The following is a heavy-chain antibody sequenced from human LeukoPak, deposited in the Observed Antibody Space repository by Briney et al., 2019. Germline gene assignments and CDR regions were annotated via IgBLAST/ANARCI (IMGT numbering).Heavy chain of an antibody. CDR2: ISSNGGST. D-gene: IGHD3-3*01. CDR1: GFTFSSYA. J-gene: IGHJ4*02. Sequence: GGSLRLSCAASGFTFSSYAMHWVRQAPGKGLEYVSAISSNGGSTYYANSVKGRFTISRDNSKNTLYLQMGSLRAEDMAVYYCARDYSITIFGVAKPRFDYWGQGTLVTVSS. V-gene: IGHV3-64*01. CDR3: ARDYSITIFGVAKPRFDY.